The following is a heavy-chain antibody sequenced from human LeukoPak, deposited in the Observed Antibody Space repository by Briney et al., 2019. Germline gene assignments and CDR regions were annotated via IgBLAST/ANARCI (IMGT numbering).Heavy chain of an antibody. CDR1: GGSISTYY. D-gene: IGHD5-12*01. CDR3: AQGYSGFTA. J-gene: IGHJ5*02. CDR2: IYYSGST. Sequence: SETLSLTCTVSGGSISTYYWSWIRQPPGKGLEWIGYIYYSGSTNYNPSLKSRVTISVDTSKNQFSLKMSSVSAADTAVYYCAQGYSGFTAWGQGTLVTASS. V-gene: IGHV4-59*01.